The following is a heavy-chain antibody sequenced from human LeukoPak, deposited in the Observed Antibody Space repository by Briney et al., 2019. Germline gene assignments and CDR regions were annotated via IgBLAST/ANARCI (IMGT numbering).Heavy chain of an antibody. CDR2: IYYSGST. Sequence: SETLSLTCTVSGGSISSYYWSWIRQPPGKGLEWIGYIYYSGSTNYNPSLKSRVTISVDTSKNQLSLKLSSVTAADTAVYYCARALRYCSGGSCYVFFFDYWGQGTLVTVSS. V-gene: IGHV4-59*01. CDR3: ARALRYCSGGSCYVFFFDY. J-gene: IGHJ4*02. D-gene: IGHD2-15*01. CDR1: GGSISSYY.